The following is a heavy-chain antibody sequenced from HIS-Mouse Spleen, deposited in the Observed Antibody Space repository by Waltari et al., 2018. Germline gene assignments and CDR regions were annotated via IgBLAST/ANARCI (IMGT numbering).Heavy chain of an antibody. Sequence: EVQLVESGGGLIQPGGSLRLSCAASGFTVSSNSMSWVRQAPGKGLEWVSVIYSGGSTYYADSVKGRFTISRDNSKNTLYLQMNSLRAEDTAVYYCASRTYSSSPLDYWGQGTLVTVSS. V-gene: IGHV3-53*01. CDR2: IYSGGST. D-gene: IGHD6-6*01. J-gene: IGHJ4*02. CDR3: ASRTYSSSPLDY. CDR1: GFTVSSNS.